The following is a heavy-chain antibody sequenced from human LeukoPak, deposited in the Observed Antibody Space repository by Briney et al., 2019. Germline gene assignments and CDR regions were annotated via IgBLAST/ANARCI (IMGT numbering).Heavy chain of an antibody. Sequence: PGGSLRLSCAASGFTVSSNYMSWVRQAPGKGLEWVSVIYSGGSTYYADSVKGRFTISRDNSKSTLHLQMNSLRAEDTAVYYCTLYGSGSYYRYWGQGTLVTVSS. J-gene: IGHJ4*02. V-gene: IGHV3-66*01. CDR1: GFTVSSNY. D-gene: IGHD3-10*01. CDR2: IYSGGST. CDR3: TLYGSGSYYRY.